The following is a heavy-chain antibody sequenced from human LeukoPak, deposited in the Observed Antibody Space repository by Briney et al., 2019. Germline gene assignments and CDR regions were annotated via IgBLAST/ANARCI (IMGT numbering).Heavy chain of an antibody. CDR2: ISSSGSTI. J-gene: IGHJ6*02. CDR1: GFTFSSYS. Sequence: GGSLRLSCAASGFTFSSYSMNWVRQAPGKGLEWVSYISSSGSTIYYADSVKGRFTISRDNAKNSLYLQMNSLRAEDTAVYYCARDSPARGYYYGMDVWGQGTTVTVSS. V-gene: IGHV3-48*04. CDR3: ARDSPARGYYYGMDV.